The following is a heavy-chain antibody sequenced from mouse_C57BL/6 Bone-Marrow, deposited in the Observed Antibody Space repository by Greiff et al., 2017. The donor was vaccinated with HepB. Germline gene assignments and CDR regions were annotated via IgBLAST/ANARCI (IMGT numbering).Heavy chain of an antibody. CDR2: IDPSDSYT. V-gene: IGHV1-59*01. J-gene: IGHJ4*01. CDR3: ARSTYDGYYGYAMDY. CDR1: GYTFTSYW. Sequence: VQLQQPGAELVRPGTSVKLSCKASGYTFTSYWMHWVKQRPGQGLEWIGVIDPSDSYTNYNQKFKGKATLTVDTSSSTAYMQLSSLTSEDSAVYYCARSTYDGYYGYAMDYWGQGTSVTVSS. D-gene: IGHD2-3*01.